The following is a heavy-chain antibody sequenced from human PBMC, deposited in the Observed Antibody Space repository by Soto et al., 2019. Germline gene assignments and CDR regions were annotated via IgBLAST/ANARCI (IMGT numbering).Heavy chain of an antibody. CDR1: GYPFATYY. V-gene: IGHV1-2*02. CDR3: ATDDYGIFPY. D-gene: IGHD3-10*01. J-gene: IGHJ4*02. Sequence: ASVKVSCTVSGYPFATYYIHWVRQAPGQGLEWMGWIDPRSGGTVYEQKIQGRVTMTRDTSISTVYMDLSGLTSDDTALYYCATDDYGIFPYWGQGSLVTVSS. CDR2: IDPRSGGT.